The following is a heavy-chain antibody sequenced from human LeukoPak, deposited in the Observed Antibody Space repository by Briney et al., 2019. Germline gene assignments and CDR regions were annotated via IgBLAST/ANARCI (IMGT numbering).Heavy chain of an antibody. D-gene: IGHD2-21*02. CDR3: AKLLRPYYYYYMDV. CDR2: INSDGSST. V-gene: IGHV3-74*01. J-gene: IGHJ6*03. Sequence: GGSLRLSCAASGFTFSSYWMHWVRQAPGKGLGWVSRINSDGSSTIYADSVKGRFTISRDNAKNTLYLQMNSLRAEDTAVYYCAKLLRPYYYYYMDVWGKGTTVTVSS. CDR1: GFTFSSYW.